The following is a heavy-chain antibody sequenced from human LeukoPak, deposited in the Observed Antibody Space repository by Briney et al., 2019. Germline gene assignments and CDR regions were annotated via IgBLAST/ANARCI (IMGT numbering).Heavy chain of an antibody. D-gene: IGHD6-19*01. CDR1: GFTFSSCA. J-gene: IGHJ4*02. CDR2: IRGSGGST. CDR3: AKGGMLSGWSDY. V-gene: IGHV3-23*01. Sequence: GGSLRLSCAASGFTFSSCAMSWVRQAPGKELEWVSAIRGSGGSTYYADSVKGRFTISRDNSKNTLYLQMNSLRAEDTAVYYCAKGGMLSGWSDYWGQGTLVTVSS.